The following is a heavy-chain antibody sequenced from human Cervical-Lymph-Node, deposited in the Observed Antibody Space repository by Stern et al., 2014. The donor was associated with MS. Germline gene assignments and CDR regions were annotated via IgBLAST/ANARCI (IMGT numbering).Heavy chain of an antibody. CDR3: ARKADWGDYFDY. CDR1: GDSIRSYF. V-gene: IGHV4-59*08. J-gene: IGHJ4*02. Sequence: VQLVESGPGLLKPSETLSLTCTVSGDSIRSYFWTWIRQPPGRTLEWIGYIYYSGSADYNPSLKSRVTMSVDPSKQQFLLKLSSVTAADTAVYYCARKADWGDYFDYWGQGTLVTVSS. CDR2: IYYSGSA. D-gene: IGHD7-27*01.